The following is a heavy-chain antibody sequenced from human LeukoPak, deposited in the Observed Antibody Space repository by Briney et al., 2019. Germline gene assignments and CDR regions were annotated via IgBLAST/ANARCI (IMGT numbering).Heavy chain of an antibody. J-gene: IGHJ4*02. D-gene: IGHD2-2*02. CDR3: ARDGYDYTAGSVY. CDR2: INPHSGVT. V-gene: IGHV1-2*02. Sequence: SVKVSCKASGYTFTGYDMHWVRQAPGQGLEWMGWINPHSGVTNYARKSQGTVTMIRDTSISTAYMELRTLRSHDTAVYYCARDGYDYTAGSVYWGGGTLLSVSS. CDR1: GYTFTGYD.